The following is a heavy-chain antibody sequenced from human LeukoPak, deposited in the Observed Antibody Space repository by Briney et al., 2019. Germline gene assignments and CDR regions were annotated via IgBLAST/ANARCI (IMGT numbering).Heavy chain of an antibody. CDR2: IYYSGST. J-gene: IGHJ4*02. CDR1: GGSISSYY. CDR3: ARVSNYYDSSGYSGQVFDY. D-gene: IGHD3-22*01. Sequence: PSETLSLTCTVPGGSISSYYWSWIRQPPGKGLEWIGYIYYSGSTNYNPSLKSRVTISVDTSKNQFSLKLSSVTAADTAVYYCARVSNYYDSSGYSGQVFDYWGQGTLVTVSS. V-gene: IGHV4-59*08.